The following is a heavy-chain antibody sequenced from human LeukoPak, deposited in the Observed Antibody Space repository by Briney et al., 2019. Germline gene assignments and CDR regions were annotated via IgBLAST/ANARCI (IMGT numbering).Heavy chain of an antibody. Sequence: GGSLRLSCAASGFIFSSYSMNWVRQAPRKGLEWVSAISGSGGSTYYADSVKGRFTISRDNSKNSLYLQMNSLRAEDTAVYYCARDHKLGDAFDIWGQGTMVTVSS. J-gene: IGHJ3*02. D-gene: IGHD6-13*01. V-gene: IGHV3-23*01. CDR2: ISGSGGST. CDR1: GFIFSSYS. CDR3: ARDHKLGDAFDI.